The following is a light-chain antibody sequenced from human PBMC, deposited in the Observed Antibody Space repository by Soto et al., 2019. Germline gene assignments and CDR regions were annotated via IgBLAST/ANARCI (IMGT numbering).Light chain of an antibody. CDR1: ISNIGRNY. J-gene: IGLJ1*01. CDR2: GNS. Sequence: TQPPSVSETPGQRVTISCPGTISNIGRNYVCWYQQLPGTAPKLLIYGNSQRPSGVPERFSGSKSGTSASLAISGLRSEDEAEYYCAVWDARLSGYVFGSGTKVTVL. CDR3: AVWDARLSGYV. V-gene: IGLV1-47*02.